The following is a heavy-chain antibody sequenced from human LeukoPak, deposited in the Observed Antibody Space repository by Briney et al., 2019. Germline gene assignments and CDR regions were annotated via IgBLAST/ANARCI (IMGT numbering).Heavy chain of an antibody. D-gene: IGHD3-22*01. CDR2: ITWDGSTT. V-gene: IGHV3-43*01. J-gene: IGHJ4*02. CDR3: AKDYGNYRGFDY. CDR1: EFTFAHYM. Sequence: GGSLRLSCAASEFTFAHYMMHWVRQAPGKGLEGVSHITWDGSTTYYADSVKGRFTISRDNSKNSLYLQMNSLRSEDTALYYCAKDYGNYRGFDYWGQGTLVTVSS.